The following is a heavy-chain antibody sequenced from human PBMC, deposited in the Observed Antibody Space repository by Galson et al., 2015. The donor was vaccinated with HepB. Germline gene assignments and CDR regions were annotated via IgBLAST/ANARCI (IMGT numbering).Heavy chain of an antibody. D-gene: IGHD1-26*01. CDR1: GFTFSTYA. V-gene: IGHV3-23*01. J-gene: IGHJ4*02. CDR2: IGQGGGNT. CDR3: ASNRVGAIFDY. Sequence: SLRLSCAATGFTFSTYAMSWVRQAPGKGLEWVSAIGQGGGNTYYADSVRGRFTISRDNSRKTVYLQMNSLRVDDTAVYYCASNRVGAIFDYWGQGALVAVSS.